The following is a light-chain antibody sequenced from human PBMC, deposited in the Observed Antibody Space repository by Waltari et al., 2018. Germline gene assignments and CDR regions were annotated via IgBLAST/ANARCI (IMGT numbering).Light chain of an antibody. CDR2: NAS. V-gene: IGKV3-11*01. J-gene: IGKJ2*01. CDR1: QSVGSS. CDR3: QQRSNWNT. Sequence: ETVFTQSPVTLSCSPGERATLSCKASQSVGSSLAWYQQKPGQAPRLLIYNASNRAAGIPARFSGSGSGTDFTLTISSLEPEDFAVYYCQQRSNWNTFGQGTKLEIK.